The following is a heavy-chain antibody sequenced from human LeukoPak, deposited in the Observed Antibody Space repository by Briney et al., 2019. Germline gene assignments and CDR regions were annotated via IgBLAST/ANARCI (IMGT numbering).Heavy chain of an antibody. V-gene: IGHV1-69*13. CDR2: IIPIFGTA. Sequence: GASVKVSCKASGGTFSSYVINWVRQAPGQGLEWMGGIIPIFGTANYAQKFQGRVTITADESTSTAYMELSSLRSEDTAVYYCARVYHGDYDYWGQGTLVTVSS. D-gene: IGHD4-17*01. CDR3: ARVYHGDYDY. CDR1: GGTFSSYV. J-gene: IGHJ4*02.